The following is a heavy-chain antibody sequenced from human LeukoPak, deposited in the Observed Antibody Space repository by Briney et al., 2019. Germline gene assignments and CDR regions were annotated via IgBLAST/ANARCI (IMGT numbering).Heavy chain of an antibody. Sequence: GGSLRLSCAASGFTIGGFAMTWVPQAPGKGLEWVSSIGSDYKTHYSESVKGRFAISRDNSQSTVFLQMNSLRAEDTAVYYCAREGFDSYGTTKDAFDVWGQGTMVTVSS. CDR3: AREGFDSYGTTKDAFDV. J-gene: IGHJ3*01. V-gene: IGHV3-23*01. D-gene: IGHD5-18*01. CDR1: GFTIGGFA. CDR2: IGSDYKT.